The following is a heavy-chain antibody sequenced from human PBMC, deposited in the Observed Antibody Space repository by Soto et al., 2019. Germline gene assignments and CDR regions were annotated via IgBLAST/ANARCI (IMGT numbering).Heavy chain of an antibody. CDR3: VGEVGFQLIY. J-gene: IGHJ4*02. V-gene: IGHV3-48*01. CDR2: ITSSDVTM. CDR1: GFTFSTHS. Sequence: GGSLRLSCAASGFTFSTHSMNWVRQAPGKGLEWISYITSSDVTMYADSVKGRFTISRDNAKNSLYLQMNSLRGEDTAVYFCVGEVGFQLIYWGQGALVTVSS. D-gene: IGHD2-2*01.